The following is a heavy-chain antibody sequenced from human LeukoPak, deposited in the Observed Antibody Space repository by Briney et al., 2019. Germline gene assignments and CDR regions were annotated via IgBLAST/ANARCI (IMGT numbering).Heavy chain of an antibody. CDR1: GFTFSSYW. Sequence: GGSLRLSCAASGFTFSSYWMSWVGQAPGKGLEWVANIKQDGSEKYYVDSVKGRFTISRDNAKNSLYLQMNSLRVEDTAVYYCARDVIDFWSGYYDYWGQGTLVTVSS. D-gene: IGHD3-3*01. CDR3: ARDVIDFWSGYYDY. J-gene: IGHJ4*02. V-gene: IGHV3-7*01. CDR2: IKQDGSEK.